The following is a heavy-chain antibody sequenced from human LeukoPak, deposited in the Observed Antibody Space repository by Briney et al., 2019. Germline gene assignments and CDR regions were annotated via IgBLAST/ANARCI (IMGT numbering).Heavy chain of an antibody. CDR1: GGSISSSSYY. D-gene: IGHD2-2*01. CDR2: IYYGGST. J-gene: IGHJ6*02. V-gene: IGHV4-39*07. Sequence: SETLSLTCTVSGGSISSSSYYWGWIRQPPGKGLEWIGSIYYGGSTYHNSSLKSRVTISVDISKNQFSLKVSPVTAADTAVYYCARDAGHQLSRRNYYAMDVWGQGTTVTVSS. CDR3: ARDAGHQLSRRNYYAMDV.